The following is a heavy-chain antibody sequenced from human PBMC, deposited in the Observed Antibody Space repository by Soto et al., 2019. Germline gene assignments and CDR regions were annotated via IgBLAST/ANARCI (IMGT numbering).Heavy chain of an antibody. CDR2: IYYSGST. CDR1: GGSISSYY. V-gene: IGHV4-59*08. CDR3: ARLPGRHSWFDP. J-gene: IGHJ5*02. D-gene: IGHD1-1*01. Sequence: PSETLSLTCTVSGGSISSYYWSWIRQPPGKGLEWIGYIYYSGSTNYNPSLKSRVTISVDTSKNQFSLKLSSVTAADTAVYYCARLPGRHSWFDPWGQGTLVTVSS.